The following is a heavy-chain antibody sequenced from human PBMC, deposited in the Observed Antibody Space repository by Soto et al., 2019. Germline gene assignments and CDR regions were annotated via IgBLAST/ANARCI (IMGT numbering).Heavy chain of an antibody. Sequence: ASVKVSGKASGYTFTSYDINWVRQATGQGLEWMGWMNPNSGNTGYAQKFQGRVTMTRNTSISTAYMELSSLRSEDTAVYYCARGRGYCSGGSCYWFGPWGQGTLVTISS. CDR1: GYTFTSYD. D-gene: IGHD2-15*01. CDR2: MNPNSGNT. J-gene: IGHJ5*02. V-gene: IGHV1-8*01. CDR3: ARGRGYCSGGSCYWFGP.